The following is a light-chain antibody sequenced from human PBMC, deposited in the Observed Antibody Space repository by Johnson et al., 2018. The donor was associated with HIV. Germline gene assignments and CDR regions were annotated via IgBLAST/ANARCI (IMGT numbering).Light chain of an antibody. V-gene: IGLV1-51*02. CDR1: GSNIGNNY. J-gene: IGLJ1*01. CDR3: GTWDSSLAPV. CDR2: ENN. Sequence: QSVLTQPPSVSAAPGQKVTISCSGSGSNIGNNYVSWYQQLPGSAPKLLIYENNKRPSGIPGRFSGSKSGTSATLGITGLQTGDEADYYCGTWDSSLAPVFGTGTKVTVL.